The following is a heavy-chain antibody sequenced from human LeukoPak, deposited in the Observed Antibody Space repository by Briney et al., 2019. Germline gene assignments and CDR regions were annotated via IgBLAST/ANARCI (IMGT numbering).Heavy chain of an antibody. J-gene: IGHJ4*02. Sequence: SLRLSCAASGFTFDDHAMHWVRQAPGKGLEWVAGISWNSGNTGYADSVKGRFTISRDNAKNSLYLQMNSLRADDTAVYYCARDFLDYDFWSGYWDFDYWGQGTLVTVSS. CDR2: ISWNSGNT. CDR3: ARDFLDYDFWSGYWDFDY. V-gene: IGHV3-9*01. CDR1: GFTFDDHA. D-gene: IGHD3-3*01.